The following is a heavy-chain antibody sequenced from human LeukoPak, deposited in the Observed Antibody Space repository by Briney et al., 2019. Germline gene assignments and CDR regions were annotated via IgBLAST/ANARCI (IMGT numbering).Heavy chain of an antibody. CDR1: GGSISSSSYS. V-gene: IGHV4-39*01. CDR3: ARRIAAAGTIAFDP. J-gene: IGHJ5*02. D-gene: IGHD6-13*01. CDR2: IYYSGST. Sequence: SETLSLTCTVSGGSISSSSYSWGWIRQPPGKGLEWIGSIYYSGSTYYNPSLKSRVTISVDTSKNQFSLKLSSVTAADTAVYYCARRIAAAGTIAFDPWGQGTLVTVSS.